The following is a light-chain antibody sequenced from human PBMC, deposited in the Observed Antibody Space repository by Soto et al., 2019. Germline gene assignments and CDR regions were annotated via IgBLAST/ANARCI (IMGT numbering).Light chain of an antibody. CDR2: GNS. CDR1: SSNIGTGFD. J-gene: IGLJ3*02. Sequence: QSVLTQPPSVSGAPGQRVTISCTGSSSNIGTGFDVHWYQQLPGTAPKLLIFGNSNRPSGVPDRFSGSTSGTSASLAITGLQTEDEADYYCQSYDSSLSGPVFGGGTKVTVL. CDR3: QSYDSSLSGPV. V-gene: IGLV1-40*01.